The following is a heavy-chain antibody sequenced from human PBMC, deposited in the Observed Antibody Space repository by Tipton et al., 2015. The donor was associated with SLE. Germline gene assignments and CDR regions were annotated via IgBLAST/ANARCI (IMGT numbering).Heavy chain of an antibody. CDR3: AGGTGAYFDH. CDR1: GFTFSTSA. CDR2: IWYDGSNK. J-gene: IGHJ4*02. Sequence: SLRLSCAASGFTFSTSAMHWVRQAPGKGLEWVAVIWYDGSNKFYADSVKGRFTISRDNSKNTVSLQMNRLRVEDTAVYYCAGGTGAYFDHWGQGTLVTVSS. V-gene: IGHV3-33*03. D-gene: IGHD3-16*01.